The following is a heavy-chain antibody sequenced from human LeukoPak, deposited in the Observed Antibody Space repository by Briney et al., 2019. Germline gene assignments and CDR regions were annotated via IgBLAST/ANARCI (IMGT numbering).Heavy chain of an antibody. V-gene: IGHV3-30-3*01. CDR1: GFTFSSYA. CDR2: ISYDGSNK. Sequence: GGSLRLSCAASGFTFSSYAMHWVRQAPGKGLEWVAVISYDGSNKYYADSVKGRFTISRDNSKNTLYLQMNSLRAEDTAVYYCARLQSRPGYSSSWVFDYWGQGTLVTVSS. D-gene: IGHD6-13*01. J-gene: IGHJ4*02. CDR3: ARLQSRPGYSSSWVFDY.